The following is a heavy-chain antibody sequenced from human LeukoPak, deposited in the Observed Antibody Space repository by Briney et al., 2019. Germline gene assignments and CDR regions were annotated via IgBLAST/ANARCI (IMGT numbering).Heavy chain of an antibody. D-gene: IGHD1-7*01. V-gene: IGHV4-61*05. CDR2: VYYSGSA. Sequence: SETLSLTRTVSGGSINISPYYWSWIRQPPGQGLEWVGYVYYSGSATYNPSLKSRVTMSVDTSKNQFSLKLSSVTAADTAVYYCARGGRGLWNYQRRFVFDIWGKGKMVTVSS. J-gene: IGHJ3*02. CDR3: ARGGRGLWNYQRRFVFDI. CDR1: GGSINISPYY.